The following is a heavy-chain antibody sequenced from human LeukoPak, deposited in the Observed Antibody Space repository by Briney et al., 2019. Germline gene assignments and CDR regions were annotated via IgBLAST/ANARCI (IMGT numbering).Heavy chain of an antibody. Sequence: PSQTLSLTCTVSGGSISSGGYYWSWIRQHPGKGLEWIGCIYYSGSTYYNPSLKSRVTISVDTSKNQFSLKLSSVTAADTAVYYCARCSYSSSYFDYWGQGTLVTVSS. CDR1: GGSISSGGYY. V-gene: IGHV4-31*03. D-gene: IGHD6-6*01. CDR2: IYYSGST. J-gene: IGHJ4*02. CDR3: ARCSYSSSYFDY.